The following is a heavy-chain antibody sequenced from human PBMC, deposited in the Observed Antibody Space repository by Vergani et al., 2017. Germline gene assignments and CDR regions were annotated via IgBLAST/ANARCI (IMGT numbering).Heavy chain of an antibody. D-gene: IGHD2/OR15-2a*01. CDR1: GGSFNTYY. CDR3: ARAGLPFYAFYMDV. Sequence: QVQLEESGPGLVKPSETLSLTCTVSGGSFNTYYWGWIRQHPGQGLEWIGYIYHTGTTYYNPSLRGRINISVDTSKNQLSLKLTSVTAADTAVYFCARAGLPFYAFYMDVWGKGITVTVSS. CDR2: IYHTGTT. V-gene: IGHV4-59*06. J-gene: IGHJ6*03.